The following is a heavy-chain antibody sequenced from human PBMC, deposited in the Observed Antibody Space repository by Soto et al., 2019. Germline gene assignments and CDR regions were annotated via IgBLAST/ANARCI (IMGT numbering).Heavy chain of an antibody. D-gene: IGHD4-17*01. CDR3: AHPRGYGVFDAVDI. V-gene: IGHV3-23*01. CDR1: GFVFTTYA. CDR2: ISSSGEST. Sequence: GVSLRLSCATSGFVFTTYAMNWVRQAPGKGLEWVSAISSSGESTFYAESVRGRFTISRDNSLNTLYLQMRSLRPEDTAVYYCAHPRGYGVFDAVDIWGQGTMVTVSS. J-gene: IGHJ3*02.